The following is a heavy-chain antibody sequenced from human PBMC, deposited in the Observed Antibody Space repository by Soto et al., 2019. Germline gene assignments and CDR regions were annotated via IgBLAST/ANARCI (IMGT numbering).Heavy chain of an antibody. V-gene: IGHV3-30-3*01. J-gene: IGHJ6*02. Sequence: SGGSLRLSCAASGFTFSSYAMHWVRQAPGKGLEWVAVISYDGSNKYYADSVKGRFTISRDNSKNTLYLQMNSLRAEDTAVYYCARSYYYYYGMDVWGQGTTVTVSS. CDR2: ISYDGSNK. CDR3: ARSYYYYYGMDV. CDR1: GFTFSSYA.